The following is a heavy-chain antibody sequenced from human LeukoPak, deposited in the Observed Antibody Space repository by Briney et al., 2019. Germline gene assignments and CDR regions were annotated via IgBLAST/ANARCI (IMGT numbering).Heavy chain of an antibody. V-gene: IGHV3-30*18. D-gene: IGHD1-26*01. CDR1: GFTFSSYG. CDR3: AKELSGGSYFDY. Sequence: PGGSLRLSCAASGFTFSSYGMHWVRQAPGKGLEWVAVISYDGSNKYYADSVEGRFTISRDNSKNTLYLQVSSLRAEDTAVYYCAKELSGGSYFDYWGQGTLVTVSS. CDR2: ISYDGSNK. J-gene: IGHJ4*02.